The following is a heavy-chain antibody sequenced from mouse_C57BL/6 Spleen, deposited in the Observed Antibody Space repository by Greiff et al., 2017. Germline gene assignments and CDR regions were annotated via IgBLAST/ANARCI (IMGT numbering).Heavy chain of an antibody. V-gene: IGHV14-3*01. CDR3: ARGFTTVVGGYFDY. D-gene: IGHD1-1*01. J-gene: IGHJ2*01. CDR2: IDPANGNT. CDR1: GFNIKNTY. Sequence: EVQLQQSVAELVRPGASVKLSCTASGFNIKNTYMHWVKQRPEQGLEWIGRIDPANGNTKYAPKFQGKATITADTSSNTAYLHRSGLTSEDTAIYYCARGFTTVVGGYFDYWGQGTTLTVSS.